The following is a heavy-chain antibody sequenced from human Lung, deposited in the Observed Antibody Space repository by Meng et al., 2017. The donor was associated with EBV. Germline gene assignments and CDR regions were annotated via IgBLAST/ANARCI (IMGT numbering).Heavy chain of an antibody. J-gene: IGHJ4*02. CDR3: ARLYRGGWYL. CDR1: GGYLSAYY. Sequence: QEQLQQWGAGLLKPSETLSLTCAVYGGYLSAYYWSWIRQPPGKGLEWIGEINCSGSTNYNPSLKSRLTVSMDTSKNQFSLKLSSVTAADTAVYYCARLYRGGWYLWGRGTLVTVSS. CDR2: INCSGST. V-gene: IGHV4-34*02. D-gene: IGHD6-19*01.